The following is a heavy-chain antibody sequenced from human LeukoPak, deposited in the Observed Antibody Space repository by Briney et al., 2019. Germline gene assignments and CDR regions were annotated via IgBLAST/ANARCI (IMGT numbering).Heavy chain of an antibody. J-gene: IGHJ3*02. CDR1: GYSFTSYW. V-gene: IGHV5-51*01. CDR2: IYPGDSDT. CDR3: ARQDSSGWYGNRGAFDI. D-gene: IGHD6-19*01. Sequence: GESLKISCKGSGYSFTSYWIGWVRQMSGKGLEWMGIIYPGDSDTRYSPSFQGQVTISADKSISTAYLQWSSLKASDTAMYYCARQDSSGWYGNRGAFDIWGQGTMVTVSS.